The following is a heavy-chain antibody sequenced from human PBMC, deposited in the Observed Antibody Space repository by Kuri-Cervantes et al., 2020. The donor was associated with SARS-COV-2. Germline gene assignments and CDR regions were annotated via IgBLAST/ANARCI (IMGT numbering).Heavy chain of an antibody. CDR3: ARGATDTSLVLVVMTGAAHYFDH. D-gene: IGHD3-22*01. J-gene: IGHJ4*02. CDR1: GGSFSGYS. V-gene: IGHV4-34*01. CDR2: INQSGST. Sequence: SETLSLTCAVYGGSFSGYSWTWIRQSPGKGLEWIGEINQSGSTNYNPSLKSRVTISPDTSKNQFSLKLSSVTAADTAVYYCARGATDTSLVLVVMTGAAHYFDHWGRGTLVTVSS.